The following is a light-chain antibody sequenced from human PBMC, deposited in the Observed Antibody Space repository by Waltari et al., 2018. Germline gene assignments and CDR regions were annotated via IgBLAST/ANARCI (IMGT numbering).Light chain of an antibody. CDR2: EAS. J-gene: IGKJ3*01. Sequence: DIQITQSLSTPSASVGDRVPLTCRASHSISTWLAWYQQKPGKAPRLLIYEASSLENGVPSRFSGSGSGTEFTLTISSLQPDDVAAYYCQQCSTYPIPFGRGTKVDIK. CDR1: HSISTW. V-gene: IGKV1-5*03. CDR3: QQCSTYPIP.